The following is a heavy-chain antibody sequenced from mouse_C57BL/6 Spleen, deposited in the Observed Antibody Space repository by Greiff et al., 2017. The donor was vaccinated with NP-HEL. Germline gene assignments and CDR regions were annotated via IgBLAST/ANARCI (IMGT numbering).Heavy chain of an antibody. D-gene: IGHD2-3*01. Sequence: QVQLKQSGAELVKPGASVKLSCKASGYTFTEYTIHWVKQRSGQGLEWIGWFYPGSGSIKYNEKFKDKATLTADKSSSTVYMELSRLTSEDSAVYFCARHEAVDGYYRTYYFDYWGQGTTLTVSS. CDR3: ARHEAVDGYYRTYYFDY. CDR1: GYTFTEYT. V-gene: IGHV1-62-2*01. CDR2: FYPGSGSI. J-gene: IGHJ2*01.